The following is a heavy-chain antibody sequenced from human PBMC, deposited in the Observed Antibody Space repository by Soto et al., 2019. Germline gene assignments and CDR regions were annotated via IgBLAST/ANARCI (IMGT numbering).Heavy chain of an antibody. CDR2: ISAYNGNT. V-gene: IGHV1-18*01. Sequence: QVQLVQSGAEVKKPGASVKVSCKASGYTFTSYGISWVRQAPGQGLEWMGWISAYNGNTNYAQKLQGRVTMTTDTSTSTAYMELRSLGSDDTAVYYCARDRSLLYYDFWSGYYLGDYWGQGTLVTVSS. CDR3: ARDRSLLYYDFWSGYYLGDY. J-gene: IGHJ4*02. CDR1: GYTFTSYG. D-gene: IGHD3-3*01.